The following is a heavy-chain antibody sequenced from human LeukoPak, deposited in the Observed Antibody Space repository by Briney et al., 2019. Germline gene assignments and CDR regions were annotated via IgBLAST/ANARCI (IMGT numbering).Heavy chain of an antibody. CDR2: ISGSGGST. CDR1: GFTFSSYS. V-gene: IGHV3-23*01. Sequence: GGSLRLSCAASGFTFSSYSMNWVRQAPGKGLEWVSAISGSGGSTYYADSVKGRFTISRDNSKNTLYLQMNSLRAEDTAVYYCAKVVTGTRPYYFDYWGQGTLVTVSS. CDR3: AKVVTGTRPYYFDY. D-gene: IGHD1-7*01. J-gene: IGHJ4*02.